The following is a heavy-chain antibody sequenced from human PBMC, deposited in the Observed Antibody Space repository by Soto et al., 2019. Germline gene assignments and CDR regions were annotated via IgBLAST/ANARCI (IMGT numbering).Heavy chain of an antibody. J-gene: IGHJ4*02. CDR1: GYTFINHG. D-gene: IGHD2-15*01. Sequence: ASVKVSCKPSGYTFINHGITWVRQAPGQGLEWMGWISGYDGNTNYAPKLQGRVTMTRDTSTSTVYMELRSLRSDDTAVYYCARDRGRSYSGGTCPFDYWGQGTLVTVSS. CDR2: ISGYDGNT. CDR3: ARDRGRSYSGGTCPFDY. V-gene: IGHV1-18*01.